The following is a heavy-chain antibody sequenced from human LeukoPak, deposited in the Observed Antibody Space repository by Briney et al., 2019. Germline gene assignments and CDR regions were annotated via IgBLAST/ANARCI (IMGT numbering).Heavy chain of an antibody. CDR2: INPSGGST. CDR1: GYTFTSYY. V-gene: IGHV1-46*01. CDR3: ARTYRRAIAAAGPFDP. Sequence: GASVKVSCKASGYTFTSYYMHWVRQAPGQGLEWMGIINPSGGSTSYAQKFQGRVTMTRDTSTSTVYMELSSLRSEDTAVYYCARTYRRAIAAAGPFDPWGQGTLVTVSS. J-gene: IGHJ5*02. D-gene: IGHD6-13*01.